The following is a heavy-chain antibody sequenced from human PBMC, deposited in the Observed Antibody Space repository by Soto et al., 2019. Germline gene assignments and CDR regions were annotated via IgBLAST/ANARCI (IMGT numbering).Heavy chain of an antibody. Sequence: QVQLVQSGAEVTKPGSSVTFSCKASGGTFSSYAISWVRQAPGHGLEWMGGIIPIFGTANYAQKFQGRVTITADEFTSTAYMELSSLRSEDTAVYYCARERVVVAAKWCFDYWGQGTLVTVSS. CDR3: ARERVVVAAKWCFDY. V-gene: IGHV1-69*01. D-gene: IGHD2-15*01. CDR2: IIPIFGTA. J-gene: IGHJ4*02. CDR1: GGTFSSYA.